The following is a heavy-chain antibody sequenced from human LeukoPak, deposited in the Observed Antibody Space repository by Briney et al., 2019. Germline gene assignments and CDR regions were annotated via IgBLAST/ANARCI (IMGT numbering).Heavy chain of an antibody. Sequence: PSETLSLTCTVSGGSISSSSYYWCWIRQPPGKGLEWIGSLYYTGSTYYNPSLKSRVTISVDMSKSHFSLKLNSVTAADTAVYYCARLDLSNYDSSTFWGQGTLVTVSS. CDR2: LYYTGST. CDR3: ARLDLSNYDSSTF. CDR1: GGSISSSSYY. D-gene: IGHD3-22*01. J-gene: IGHJ4*02. V-gene: IGHV4-39*02.